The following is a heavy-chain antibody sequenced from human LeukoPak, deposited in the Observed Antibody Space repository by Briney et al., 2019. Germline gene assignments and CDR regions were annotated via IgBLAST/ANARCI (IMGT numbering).Heavy chain of an antibody. CDR1: GGSISSGSYY. CDR2: IYYSGST. D-gene: IGHD2-15*01. J-gene: IGHJ6*03. V-gene: IGHV4-61*01. CDR3: AGSRYCSGGSCPRGDYYYYYMDV. Sequence: SETLSLTCTVSGGSISSGSYYWSWIRQPPGKGLEWIGYIYYSGSTNYNPSLKSRVTISVDTSKNQFSLKLSSVTAADTAVYYCAGSRYCSGGSCPRGDYYYYYMDVWGKGTTVTVSS.